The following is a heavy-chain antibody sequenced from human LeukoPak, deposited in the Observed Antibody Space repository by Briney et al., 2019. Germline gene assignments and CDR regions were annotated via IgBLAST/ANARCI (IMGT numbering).Heavy chain of an antibody. D-gene: IGHD1-20*01. CDR2: ISAYNGNT. Sequence: ASVKVSCKASGYTFTSYGISWVRQAPGQGLERMGWISAYNGNTNYAQKLQGRVTMTTDTSTSTAYMELRSLRSDDTAVYYCARIDNWNPRGAFDIWGQGTMVTVSS. V-gene: IGHV1-18*01. J-gene: IGHJ3*02. CDR1: GYTFTSYG. CDR3: ARIDNWNPRGAFDI.